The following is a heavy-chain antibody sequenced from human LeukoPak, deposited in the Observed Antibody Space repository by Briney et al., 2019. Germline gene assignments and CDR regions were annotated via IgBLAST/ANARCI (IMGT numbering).Heavy chain of an antibody. CDR3: AKPPLVGAAESRS. Sequence: GGSLRLSCGASGFTFSNYAMSWVRQAPGKGLEWVSGISDSGSTAFYADSVKGRFTSSRDNSKNTLYLQMNSLRAEDTAVYYCAKPPLVGAAESRSWGQGTLVTVSS. V-gene: IGHV3-23*01. CDR2: ISDSGSTA. D-gene: IGHD6-13*01. CDR1: GFTFSNYA. J-gene: IGHJ4*02.